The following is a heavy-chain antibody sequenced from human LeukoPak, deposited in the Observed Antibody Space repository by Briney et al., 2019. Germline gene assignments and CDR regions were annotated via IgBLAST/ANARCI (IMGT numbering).Heavy chain of an antibody. J-gene: IGHJ4*02. CDR2: ISTSGSTI. CDR1: GFTFSRYE. V-gene: IGHV3-48*03. CDR3: VISAAGLIDY. D-gene: IGHD6-13*01. Sequence: GGSLRLSWAGSGFTFSRYEVNWVRQAPGKGLEWVSYISTSGSTIYYADSVQGRFTISRDNAENSLYLQMNSLRAEDTAVYYCVISAAGLIDYWGQGTLVTVPS.